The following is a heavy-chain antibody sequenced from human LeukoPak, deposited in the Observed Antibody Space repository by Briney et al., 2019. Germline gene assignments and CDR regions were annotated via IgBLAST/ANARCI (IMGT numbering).Heavy chain of an antibody. Sequence: SQTLSLTCTVSGGSISSGGYYWSWIRQPPGKGLEWIGYIYHSGSTYYNPSLKSRVTISVDRSKNQFSLKLSSVTAADTAVYYCARVRVYAEEVDYWGQGTLVTVSS. V-gene: IGHV4-30-2*01. CDR2: IYHSGST. J-gene: IGHJ4*02. D-gene: IGHD5/OR15-5a*01. CDR3: ARVRVYAEEVDY. CDR1: GGSISSGGYY.